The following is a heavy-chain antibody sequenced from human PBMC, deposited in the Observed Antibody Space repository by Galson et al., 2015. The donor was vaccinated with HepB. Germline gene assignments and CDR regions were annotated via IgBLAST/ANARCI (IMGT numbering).Heavy chain of an antibody. D-gene: IGHD2/OR15-2a*01. CDR2: LDPQDGGT. Sequence: SVKVSCKVSGYTLTEFSMHWVRQAPGKGLEWMGGLDPQDGGTSYAQKFQGRVTMTEDTSTDTAYMELSSLRSEDTAVYYCAGNRVRASHFDYWGQGTLVTVSS. J-gene: IGHJ4*02. CDR1: GYTLTEFS. V-gene: IGHV1-24*01. CDR3: AGNRVRASHFDY.